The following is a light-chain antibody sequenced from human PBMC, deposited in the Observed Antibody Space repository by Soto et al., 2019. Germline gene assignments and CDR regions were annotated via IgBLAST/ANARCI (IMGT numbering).Light chain of an antibody. CDR1: QGISSA. CDR2: DAS. V-gene: IGKV1-13*02. J-gene: IGKJ4*01. CDR3: QQFNSYPLT. Sequence: AIQLTQSPSSLSAFVGDRVTITCRASQGISSALAWYQQKPGKSPKLLIYDASGLESGVPGRFSGSGSGTDFTLTISRLQREDFGTYYCQQFNSYPLTFGGGTKVEIK.